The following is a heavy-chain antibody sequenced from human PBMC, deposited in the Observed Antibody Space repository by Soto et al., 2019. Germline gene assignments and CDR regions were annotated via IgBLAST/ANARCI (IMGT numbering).Heavy chain of an antibody. CDR1: GSTFSSYG. J-gene: IGHJ3*02. CDR2: IIPMSGTA. CDR3: ARENYYGSRSYYRDAFAI. Sequence: STKVSCNASGSTFSSYGVHRVRQAPGQWLEWVGGIIPMSGTANYAQQFQGRVAISADESTKAAYMELHSLRSEETAMYYCARENYYGSRSYYRDAFAIWGHGTMVTVSS. V-gene: IGHV1-69*13. D-gene: IGHD3-10*01.